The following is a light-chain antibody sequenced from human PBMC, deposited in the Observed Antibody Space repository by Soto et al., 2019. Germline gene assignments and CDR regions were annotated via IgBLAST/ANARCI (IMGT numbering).Light chain of an antibody. V-gene: IGKV1-5*03. CDR1: QSISSW. J-gene: IGKJ1*01. CDR3: QQYNSYPWT. CDR2: KAS. Sequence: DIPTTQSPSTLSASVGDRVTIPCRASQSISSWLAWYQQKPGKAPKLLIYKASSLESGVPSRFSGSGSGTEFTLTISSLQPDDFATYYCQQYNSYPWTFGQGTKVDI.